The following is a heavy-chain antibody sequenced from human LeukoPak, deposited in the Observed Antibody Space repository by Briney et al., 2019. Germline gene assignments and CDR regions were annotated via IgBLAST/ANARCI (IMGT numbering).Heavy chain of an antibody. J-gene: IGHJ3*02. Sequence: PSETLSLTCTVSGYSISSDYYWGWIRPPPGKGLEWIGSIYHSGSTYYNPSLKSRVTISVDTSKNQFSLKLSSVTAADTAVYYCARVAAMVREDAFDIWGHGTMVTVSS. D-gene: IGHD5-18*01. CDR3: ARVAAMVREDAFDI. CDR1: GYSISSDYY. CDR2: IYHSGST. V-gene: IGHV4-38-2*02.